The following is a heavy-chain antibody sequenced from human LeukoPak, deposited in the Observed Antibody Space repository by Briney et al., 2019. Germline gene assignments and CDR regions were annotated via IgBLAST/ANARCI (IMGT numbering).Heavy chain of an antibody. CDR3: ARHSPVAAAGPLDY. CDR2: IYHSGST. D-gene: IGHD6-13*01. Sequence: PSGTLSLTCAVSGGSISSSNWWSWVRQPPGKGLEWIGEIYHSGSTNYNPSLKSRVTISVDKSKNQFSLKLSSVTAADTAVYYCARHSPVAAAGPLDYWGQGTLVTVSS. J-gene: IGHJ4*02. CDR1: GGSISSSNW. V-gene: IGHV4-4*02.